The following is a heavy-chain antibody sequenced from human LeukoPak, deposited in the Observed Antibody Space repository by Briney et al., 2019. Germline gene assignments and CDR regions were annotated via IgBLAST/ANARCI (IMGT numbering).Heavy chain of an antibody. J-gene: IGHJ4*02. CDR1: GFTFSSYS. CDR3: ARHPYCSSTTCYGIDY. CDR2: VTSNNYI. Sequence: GGSLRLSCAASGFTFSSYSMNWVRQAPGKGLEWVSSVTSNNYIFYADSMKGRFTISRDNAKDSLFLQMNSLRADDTAVYYCARHPYCSSTTCYGIDYWGQGTLVAVSS. D-gene: IGHD2-2*01. V-gene: IGHV3-21*01.